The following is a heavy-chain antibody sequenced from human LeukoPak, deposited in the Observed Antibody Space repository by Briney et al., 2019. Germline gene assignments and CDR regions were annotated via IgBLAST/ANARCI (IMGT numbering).Heavy chain of an antibody. J-gene: IGHJ6*02. CDR2: IYTSGNT. V-gene: IGHV4-4*07. Sequence: KAPESLSLTSTVSMASITRSYRSWIRPPARTGRESIGRIYTSGNTNYSPSLRRRVTMSLDTSKNQFALNLNSVTAADADVYYCTLDMLVRGYYGGIDVWGQGTTVTVSS. D-gene: IGHD3-10*01. CDR3: TLDMLVRGYYGGIDV. CDR1: MASITRSY.